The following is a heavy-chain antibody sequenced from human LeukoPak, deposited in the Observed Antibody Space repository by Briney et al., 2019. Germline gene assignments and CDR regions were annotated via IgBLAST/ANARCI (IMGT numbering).Heavy chain of an antibody. CDR1: GYTFTGYY. Sequence: ASVKVSCKASGYTFTGYYMHWVRQAPGQGLEWMGWINPNSGGTNYAQKFQGRVTMTRDTSISTAYMELSRLRSDDTAVYYCARSLGRWEPLDYWGQGTLVTVSS. J-gene: IGHJ4*02. CDR3: ARSLGRWEPLDY. D-gene: IGHD1-26*01. V-gene: IGHV1-2*02. CDR2: INPNSGGT.